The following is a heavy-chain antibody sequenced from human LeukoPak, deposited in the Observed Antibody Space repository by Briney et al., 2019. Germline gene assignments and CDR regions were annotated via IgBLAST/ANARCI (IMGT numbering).Heavy chain of an antibody. Sequence: TGGSLRLSCAASGFTFSSYAMSWVRQAPGKGLEWVSAISGSGGSTYYADSVKGRFTISRDNSKNTLYLQMNSLRAEDTAVYYCAKDLSVDDYGAPIDYWGQGTLVTVSS. D-gene: IGHD4-17*01. J-gene: IGHJ4*02. CDR3: AKDLSVDDYGAPIDY. V-gene: IGHV3-23*01. CDR2: ISGSGGST. CDR1: GFTFSSYA.